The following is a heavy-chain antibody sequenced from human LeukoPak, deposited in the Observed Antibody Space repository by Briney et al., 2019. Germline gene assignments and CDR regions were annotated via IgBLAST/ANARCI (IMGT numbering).Heavy chain of an antibody. V-gene: IGHV4-39*01. J-gene: IGHJ4*02. D-gene: IGHD5-24*01. CDR1: GGSISSSSYY. CDR2: IYYSGNT. CDR3: ARTPRDGYNSPYFDY. Sequence: SRTLSLTCTVSGGSISSSSYYWGWIRQPPGKGLEWIGSIYYSGNTYYNPSLNSRVTISVDTSKNQFSLKLSSVTAADTAVFYCARTPRDGYNSPYFDYWGQGTLVTVSS.